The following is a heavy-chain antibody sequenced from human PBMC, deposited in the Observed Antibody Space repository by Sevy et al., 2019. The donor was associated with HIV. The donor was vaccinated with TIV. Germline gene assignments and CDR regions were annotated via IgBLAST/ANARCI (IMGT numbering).Heavy chain of an antibody. CDR1: GFTFSSYA. Sequence: GGSLRLSCAASGFTFSSYAMSWVRQAPGKGLEWVSAISGSGGSTYYADSVKGRFTISRDNSKNTLYLQMNSLRAEDTAVYYCAKLPAYDYVWGSYRYTGGYYYMDVWGKGTTVTVSS. CDR2: ISGSGGST. D-gene: IGHD3-16*02. J-gene: IGHJ6*03. CDR3: AKLPAYDYVWGSYRYTGGYYYMDV. V-gene: IGHV3-23*01.